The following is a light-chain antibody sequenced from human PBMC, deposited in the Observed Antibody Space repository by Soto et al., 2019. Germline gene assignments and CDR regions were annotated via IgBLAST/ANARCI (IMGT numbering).Light chain of an antibody. CDR2: LGS. J-gene: IGKJ1*01. CDR3: MQALQTWT. Sequence: EIEMTQSPLSMSVTPGETASISCRSSQSLLHSNGYNYLDWYLQKPGQSPQLLIYLGSNRASGVPDRFSVSGSGTDFTLKISRVEAEEVGVYYCMQALQTWTFGQGTKVDI. V-gene: IGKV2-28*01. CDR1: QSLLHSNGYNY.